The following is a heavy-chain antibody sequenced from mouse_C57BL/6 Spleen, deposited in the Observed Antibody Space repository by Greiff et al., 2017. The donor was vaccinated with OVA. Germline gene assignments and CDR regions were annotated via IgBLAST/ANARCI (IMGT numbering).Heavy chain of an antibody. Sequence: QVTLKVSGPGLLQPSQTLSLTCSFSGFSLSTSGMGVSGIRQPSGKGLEWLATIYWDDDTPYNPSLKSRLTSSKDTSRNQVFLKITSVDTADTATYYCARSREITTVVAGPFDYWGQGTTLTVSS. D-gene: IGHD1-1*01. J-gene: IGHJ2*01. V-gene: IGHV8-12*01. CDR3: ARSREITTVVAGPFDY. CDR1: GFSLSTSGMG. CDR2: IYWDDDT.